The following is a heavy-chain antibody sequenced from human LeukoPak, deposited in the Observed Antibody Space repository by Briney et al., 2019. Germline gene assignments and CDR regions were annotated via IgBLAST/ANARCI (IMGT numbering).Heavy chain of an antibody. D-gene: IGHD6-19*01. CDR3: VPIPGILVALDY. CDR1: GFTFSSYA. CDR2: ISSNGGST. V-gene: IGHV3-64D*09. Sequence: GGSLRLSCSASGFTFSSYAMHWVRQAPGKGLEYVSTISSNGGSTYYADTVRGRFTISRDNSRNTLYLQMSSLRAEDTAVYYCVPIPGILVALDYWGQGTLVTVSS. J-gene: IGHJ4*02.